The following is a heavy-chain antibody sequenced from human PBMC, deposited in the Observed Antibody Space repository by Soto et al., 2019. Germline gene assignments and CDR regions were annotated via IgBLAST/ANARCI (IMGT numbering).Heavy chain of an antibody. V-gene: IGHV4-31*03. Sequence: QVQLQESDPGLVKPSQTLSLTCTVSGGSISSGGYYWSWIRQHPGKGLEWIGYIYYSGSTYYNPSLKSRVTISVDTSKNQFSLKLSSVTAADTAVYYCARELRFGEDYYGMDVWGQGTTVTVCS. CDR1: GGSISSGGYY. J-gene: IGHJ6*02. CDR2: IYYSGST. CDR3: ARELRFGEDYYGMDV. D-gene: IGHD3-10*01.